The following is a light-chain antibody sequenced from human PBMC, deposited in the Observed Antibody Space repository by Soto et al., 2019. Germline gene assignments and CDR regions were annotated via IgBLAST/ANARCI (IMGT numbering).Light chain of an antibody. CDR3: QQYGSSPALT. CDR2: GAS. V-gene: IGKV1-39*01. Sequence: DIQMTQSPSSLSASVGDRVTITCRASQSISSYLNWYQQKPGKAPKLLIYGASSRATGIPDRFSGSGSGTDFTLTINRLEPEDFAVYYCQQYGSSPALTFGGGTKVEIK. J-gene: IGKJ4*01. CDR1: QSISSY.